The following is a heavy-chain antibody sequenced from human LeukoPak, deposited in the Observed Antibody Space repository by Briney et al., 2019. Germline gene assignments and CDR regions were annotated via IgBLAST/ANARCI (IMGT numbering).Heavy chain of an antibody. D-gene: IGHD2-2*01. J-gene: IGHJ5*02. CDR3: ARRVAVPAPRGVNWFDP. CDR1: GYTFTSCW. CDR2: IYPCASDT. V-gene: IGHV5-51*01. Sequence: GKSLKISCKGFGYTFTSCWIGWAPQKPGKGPDRLGLIYPCASDTSYSPSFQAQVTISAHKSISSAYLPCSSLKASDTAMYYCARRVAVPAPRGVNWFDPWGQGTLVTVSS.